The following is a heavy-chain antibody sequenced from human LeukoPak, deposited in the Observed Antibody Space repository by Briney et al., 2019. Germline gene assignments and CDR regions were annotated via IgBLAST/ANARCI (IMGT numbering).Heavy chain of an antibody. J-gene: IGHJ6*03. D-gene: IGHD1-26*01. CDR2: ISGSGGTT. V-gene: IGHV3-23*01. Sequence: GGSLRLSCAASRFTCSSYAMSWVRQAPGKGLEWVSSISGSGGTTYYADSVRGRFTISRDNSKNTLSLQMNSLRAEDTAVYYCSKSPGQGIVGSSPAYNYYMDVWGKGTTVTVSS. CDR1: RFTCSSYA. CDR3: SKSPGQGIVGSSPAYNYYMDV.